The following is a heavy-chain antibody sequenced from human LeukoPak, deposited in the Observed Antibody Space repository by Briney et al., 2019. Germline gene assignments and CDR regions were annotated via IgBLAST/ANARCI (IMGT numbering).Heavy chain of an antibody. CDR3: AKKGGSSYYYYMDV. CDR1: GFTFSTYG. V-gene: IGHV3-30*02. D-gene: IGHD3-16*01. CDR2: IRYDGSTK. Sequence: PGGSLRLSCAASGFTFSTYGMHWVRQAPGKGLEWVAFIRYDGSTKYYIDSVKGRFTVSRDNSKSTLYLQMNSLRAEDTAVYYCAKKGGSSYYYYMDVWGKGTTVAVSS. J-gene: IGHJ6*03.